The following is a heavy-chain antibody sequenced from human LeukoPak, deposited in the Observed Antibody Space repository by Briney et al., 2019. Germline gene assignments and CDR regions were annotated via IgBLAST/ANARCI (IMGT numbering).Heavy chain of an antibody. D-gene: IGHD2-15*01. CDR3: TTDGVVAATTGCFDY. CDR1: GFTFSNAW. Sequence: GGSLRLSCAASGFTFSNAWMSWVRQAPGKGLEWVGRIKSKTDGGTTDYAAPVKGRFTISRDDSKNTLYLQMNSLKTEDTAVYYCTTDGVVAATTGCFDYWGQGTLVTVSS. CDR2: IKSKTDGGTT. V-gene: IGHV3-15*01. J-gene: IGHJ4*02.